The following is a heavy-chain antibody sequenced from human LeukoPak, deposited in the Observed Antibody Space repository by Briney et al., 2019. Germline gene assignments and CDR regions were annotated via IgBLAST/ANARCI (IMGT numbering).Heavy chain of an antibody. CDR2: IYDSGST. V-gene: IGHV4-59*01. CDR1: GGSISNYC. CDR3: ARARGFYYGSSGYSDPFDY. J-gene: IGHJ4*02. Sequence: SETLSLTCTVSGGSISNYCWSWIRQPPGKGLEWIGYIYDSGSTNYNPSLKSRVTISVDTSKNHFSLNLSSVTAADTAVYYCARARGFYYGSSGYSDPFDYWGQGTLVTISS. D-gene: IGHD3-22*01.